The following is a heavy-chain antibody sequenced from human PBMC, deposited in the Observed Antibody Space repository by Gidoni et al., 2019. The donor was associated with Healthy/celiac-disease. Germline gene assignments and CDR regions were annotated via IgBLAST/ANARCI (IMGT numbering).Heavy chain of an antibody. D-gene: IGHD4-17*01. CDR1: GFTFDAYA. CDR3: AKDSDDYGGNSVFDY. Sequence: EVQLVESGGGLVQPGRSLRLSCAASGFTFDAYAMHWVRQAPGKGLEWVSGISWNSGSIGYADSVKGRFTISRDNAKNSLYLQMNSLRAEDTALYYCAKDSDDYGGNSVFDYWGQGTLVTVSS. J-gene: IGHJ4*02. CDR2: ISWNSGSI. V-gene: IGHV3-9*01.